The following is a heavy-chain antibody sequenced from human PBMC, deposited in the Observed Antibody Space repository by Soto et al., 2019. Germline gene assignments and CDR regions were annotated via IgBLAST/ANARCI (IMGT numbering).Heavy chain of an antibody. CDR3: ARGRPYGMDV. CDR1: GFTVGIYW. CDR2: IDSDGSST. Sequence: GSLGVACSASGFTVGIYWMNRVRQAPGKGLVWVSLIDSDGSSTTYADSVKVRFTTSRDNAKNTLYLQMSSLRVEDTAVYYCARGRPYGMDVWGQGTTVTVYS. J-gene: IGHJ6*02. V-gene: IGHV3-74*01.